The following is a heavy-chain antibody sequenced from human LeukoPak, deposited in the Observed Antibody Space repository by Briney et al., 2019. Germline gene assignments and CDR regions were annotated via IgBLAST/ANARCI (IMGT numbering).Heavy chain of an antibody. V-gene: IGHV3-23*01. CDR3: AKDHDFWSGYDNWFDP. CDR2: ISGSGGST. J-gene: IGHJ5*02. CDR1: GFTFSSYA. Sequence: GGSLRLSCAASGFTFSSYAMSWVRQAPGKGLEWVSAISGSGGSTYYADSVKGRFTISRDNSKNTLYLQMNSLRAEDTAVYYCAKDHDFWSGYDNWFDPWGQGTLVTVSS. D-gene: IGHD3-3*01.